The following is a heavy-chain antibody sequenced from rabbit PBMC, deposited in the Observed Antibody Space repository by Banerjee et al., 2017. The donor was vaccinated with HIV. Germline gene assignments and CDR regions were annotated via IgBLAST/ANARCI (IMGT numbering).Heavy chain of an antibody. CDR3: ARGPYIGGYGGYVYFHL. CDR2: IYSPSSTT. V-gene: IGHV1S40*01. Sequence: QSLEESGGDLVKPGASLTLTCTASGFSFSSSYWICWVRQAPGKGLEWITCIYSPSSTTSYASWAKDRCSLSKSSSAKVTLKLHSLTAADTATYLCARGPYIGGYGGYVYFHLWGPGTLVTVS. D-gene: IGHD6-1*01. CDR1: GFSFSSSYW. J-gene: IGHJ4*01.